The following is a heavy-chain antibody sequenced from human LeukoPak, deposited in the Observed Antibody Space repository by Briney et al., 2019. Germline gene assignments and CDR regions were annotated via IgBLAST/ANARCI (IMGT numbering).Heavy chain of an antibody. D-gene: IGHD4-17*01. CDR1: ADSFSSHY. CDR2: ISYIGST. Sequence: SETLSLTCAVSADSFSSHYWTWIRQPPGKGLEWIGYISYIGSTNYNPSLKSRVTISIDTSKNQFSLKLSSVTAADTAAYYCARDLVTVTKGFDIWGQGTMVTVSP. V-gene: IGHV4-59*11. J-gene: IGHJ3*02. CDR3: ARDLVTVTKGFDI.